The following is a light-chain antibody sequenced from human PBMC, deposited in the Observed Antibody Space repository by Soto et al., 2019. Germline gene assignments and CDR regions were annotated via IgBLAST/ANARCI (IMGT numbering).Light chain of an antibody. J-gene: IGKJ1*01. V-gene: IGKV3-20*01. CDR3: EQHGSSSWP. CDR2: GAS. CDR1: QSVSSSY. Sequence: EIVLTQSPGTLSLSPGERATLSCRASQSVSSSYFAWYQQRFGQAPRLLIYGASSRATGIPDRFSGSGSGTDFTLTISRLEPEDFAVYYCEQHGSSSWPFGQGTKVDIK.